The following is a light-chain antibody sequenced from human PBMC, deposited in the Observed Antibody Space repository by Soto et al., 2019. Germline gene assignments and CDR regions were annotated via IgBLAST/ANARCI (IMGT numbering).Light chain of an antibody. Sequence: QPVLTQSPSASASLGASVKLTCTLSSGHSSYAIAWHQQQPEKGPRYLMKLNSDGSHSKWDGIPDRFSGSSSGAERYLTISILQSEDEADYYCQTWGTGILVFGGGTKLTVL. V-gene: IGLV4-69*01. CDR2: LNSDGSH. CDR1: SGHSSYA. CDR3: QTWGTGILV. J-gene: IGLJ2*01.